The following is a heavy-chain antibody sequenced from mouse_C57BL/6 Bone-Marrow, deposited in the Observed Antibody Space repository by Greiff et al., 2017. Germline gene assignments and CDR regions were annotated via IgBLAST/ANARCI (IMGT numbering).Heavy chain of an antibody. CDR3: ARGGLRRRRRVVWDY. D-gene: IGHD2-2*01. Sequence: QVQLKQPGAELVKPGASVKLSCKASGYTFTSYWMQWVKQRPGQGLEWIGEIDPSDSYTNYNQKFKGKATLTVDPSSSTAYMQLSSRTSEDSAVYDCARGGLRRRRRVVWDYWGQGTTLTVSS. V-gene: IGHV1-50*01. CDR2: IDPSDSYT. J-gene: IGHJ2*01. CDR1: GYTFTSYW.